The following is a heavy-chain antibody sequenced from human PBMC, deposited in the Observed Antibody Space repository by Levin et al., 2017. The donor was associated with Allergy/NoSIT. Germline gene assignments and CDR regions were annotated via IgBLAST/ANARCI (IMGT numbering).Heavy chain of an antibody. V-gene: IGHV3-74*01. Sequence: GGSLLLSFSSSFFSFLLSFLPFFRHVPWPVLLFVSRISGDGSNTIYADSVKGRFTISRDNAKNTLYLQMNSLRAEETAGNDCARGHIEVVQTGIGEAKTFDSWGHGPLVTVSS. CDR1: FFSFLLSF. J-gene: IGHJ4*01. CDR3: ARGHIEVVQTGIGEAKTFDS. CDR2: ISGDGSNT. D-gene: IGHD2-2*01.